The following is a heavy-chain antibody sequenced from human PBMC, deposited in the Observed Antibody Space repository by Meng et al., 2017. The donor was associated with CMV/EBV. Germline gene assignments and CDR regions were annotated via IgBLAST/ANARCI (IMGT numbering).Heavy chain of an antibody. V-gene: IGHV1-2*02. J-gene: IGHJ4*02. Sequence: ASVKVSCTASGYTFTGYYMHWVRQAPGQRLEWIGWINPNSGGTNYAQEFQGRVTMTRDTSISTAYMGLSRLRSDDTAVYYCARDAYYDFWSGYYQYYFDYWGQGTLVTVSS. D-gene: IGHD3-3*01. CDR3: ARDAYYDFWSGYYQYYFDY. CDR1: GYTFTGYY. CDR2: INPNSGGT.